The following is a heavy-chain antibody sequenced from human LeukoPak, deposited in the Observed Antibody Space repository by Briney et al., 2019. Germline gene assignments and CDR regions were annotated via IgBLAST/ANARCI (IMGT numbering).Heavy chain of an antibody. J-gene: IGHJ4*02. CDR2: IKSKTDGGTT. V-gene: IGHV3-15*01. D-gene: IGHD3-10*01. Sequence: GGSLRLSCVASGFTFSHAWMSWVRQAPGKGLEWVGRIKSKTDGGTTDYAAPVKGRFTISRDNSKNTLYLQMNSLRAEDTAVYYCARDKRPYGSGSYPIPDYWGQGTLVTISS. CDR3: ARDKRPYGSGSYPIPDY. CDR1: GFTFSHAW.